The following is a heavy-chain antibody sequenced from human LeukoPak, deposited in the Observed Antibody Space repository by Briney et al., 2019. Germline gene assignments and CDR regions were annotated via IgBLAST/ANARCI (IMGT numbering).Heavy chain of an antibody. D-gene: IGHD3-22*01. J-gene: IGHJ5*02. CDR3: AVQKTYYYDSSGYYYNWFDP. CDR1: GYTFTSYD. Sequence: ASVKVSCKASGYTFTSYDINWVRQATGQGLEWMGWMNPNSGNTGYAQKFQGRVTITRNTSISTAYMELSSLRSEDTAVYYCAVQKTYYYDSSGYYYNWFDPWGQGTLVTVSS. CDR2: MNPNSGNT. V-gene: IGHV1-8*03.